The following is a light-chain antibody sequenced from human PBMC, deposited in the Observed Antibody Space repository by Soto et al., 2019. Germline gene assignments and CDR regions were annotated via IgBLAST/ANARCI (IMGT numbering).Light chain of an antibody. CDR3: QHYNYWPYT. CDR2: DAS. CDR1: QTIDNT. Sequence: DIVTTQSPATLSLSPGERATLSCRASQTIDNTLAWYQRKPGQAPRLIIYDASTRATGVPARFSGSGSGTDFTLTISSLQSEDFAVYYCQHYNYWPYTFGQGTKVDIK. J-gene: IGKJ2*01. V-gene: IGKV3-15*01.